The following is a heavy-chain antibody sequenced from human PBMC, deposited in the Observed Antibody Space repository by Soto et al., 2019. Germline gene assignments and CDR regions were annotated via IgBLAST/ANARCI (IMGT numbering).Heavy chain of an antibody. CDR3: ARYYDILTGYYDYFDY. CDR2: INPNSGGT. Sequence: ASVKVSCKASGYTFTGYYMHWVRQAPGQGLEWMGWINPNSGGTNYAQKFQGRVTMTRDTSISTAYMELSSLRSDDTAVYYCARYYDILTGYYDYFDYWGQGTLVTVSS. V-gene: IGHV1-2*02. D-gene: IGHD3-9*01. J-gene: IGHJ4*02. CDR1: GYTFTGYY.